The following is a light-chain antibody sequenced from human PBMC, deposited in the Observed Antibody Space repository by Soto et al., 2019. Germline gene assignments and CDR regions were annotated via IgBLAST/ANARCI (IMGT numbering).Light chain of an antibody. CDR2: VVS. CDR1: SSDVGGYNY. J-gene: IGLJ1*01. Sequence: QSALTQPASVSGSPGQSITISCTGTSSDVGGYNYVSWYQQHPGKAPKLMIYVVSNRPSGVSNRFSGSKSGNTASLTISGLQAEDEADYYCSSYTSSSDVFGTGTKVTVL. V-gene: IGLV2-14*01. CDR3: SSYTSSSDV.